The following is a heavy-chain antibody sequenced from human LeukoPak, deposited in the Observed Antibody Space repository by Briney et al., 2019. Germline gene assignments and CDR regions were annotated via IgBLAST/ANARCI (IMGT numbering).Heavy chain of an antibody. Sequence: PGGSLRLSCAASGFTFSDYSMNWVRQAPGKGLGWVSYISSSSSTIYYADSVKGRFTISRDNAKNPLFLQMNSLRDEDSAVYYCATGYRSAYSWDSWGQGTLVTVSS. CDR1: GFTFSDYS. CDR3: ATGYRSAYSWDS. V-gene: IGHV3-48*02. CDR2: ISSSSSTI. D-gene: IGHD5-12*01. J-gene: IGHJ4*02.